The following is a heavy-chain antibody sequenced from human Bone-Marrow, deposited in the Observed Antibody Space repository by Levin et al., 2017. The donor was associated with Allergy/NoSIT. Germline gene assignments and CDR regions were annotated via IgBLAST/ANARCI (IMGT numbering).Heavy chain of an antibody. CDR2: FEAEERET. J-gene: IGHJ5*02. V-gene: IGHV1-24*01. D-gene: IGHD2-2*01. CDR3: AGDPGSYPQAPYNWFDP. CDR1: GHGLSDFS. Sequence: ASVKVSFKVSGHGLSDFSIHWVRQAPGKGLEWMGGFEAEERETVYAEKFQGRVTLTEDTATSTAYMELSSLRPEDTAVYYCAGDPGSYPQAPYNWFDPWGQGTLVTVSS.